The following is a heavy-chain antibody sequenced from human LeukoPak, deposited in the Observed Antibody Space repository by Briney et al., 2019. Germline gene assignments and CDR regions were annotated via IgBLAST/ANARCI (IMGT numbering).Heavy chain of an antibody. CDR3: ARDHISDFDY. Sequence: ASVKVSCKASGYTFSNFGISWVRQAPGQGLEWMGWTSTHNGNRNYLQKFQGRVTMTTDTSTSTAYMELRSLRSDDTAVYYCARDHISDFDYWGQGTLVTVSS. J-gene: IGHJ4*02. CDR2: TSTHNGNR. V-gene: IGHV1-18*01. CDR1: GYTFSNFG. D-gene: IGHD3-3*02.